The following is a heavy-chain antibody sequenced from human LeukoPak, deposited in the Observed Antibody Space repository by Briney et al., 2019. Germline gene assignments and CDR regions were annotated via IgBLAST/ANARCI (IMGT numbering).Heavy chain of an antibody. Sequence: ASVKVSCKASGYTFNSSYMHWVRQAPGQGLEWMGIINPSDDSTRYAQKFQGRVTMTKDTPTSTVYMHLSSLSSDDTAVYYCARGLSSSSPPGSFWGQGTLVTVSS. CDR2: INPSDDST. CDR3: ARGLSSSSPPGSF. D-gene: IGHD6-13*01. J-gene: IGHJ4*02. CDR1: GYTFNSSY. V-gene: IGHV1-46*02.